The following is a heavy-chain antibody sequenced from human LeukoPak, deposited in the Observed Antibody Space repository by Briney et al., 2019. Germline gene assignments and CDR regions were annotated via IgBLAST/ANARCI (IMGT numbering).Heavy chain of an antibody. V-gene: IGHV4-4*02. Sequence: SGTLSLTCAVSGGSISGDSWWSWVRQSPGKGLEWIGEIHHSGDTDYNSSLKSRVTISLDKSKTQFSLTLNSVTAADTAVYYCARVAWIPIGGVIVTAFDYWGQGTLVTVSS. J-gene: IGHJ4*02. CDR2: IHHSGDT. CDR1: GGSISGDSW. CDR3: ARVAWIPIGGVIVTAFDY. D-gene: IGHD3-16*02.